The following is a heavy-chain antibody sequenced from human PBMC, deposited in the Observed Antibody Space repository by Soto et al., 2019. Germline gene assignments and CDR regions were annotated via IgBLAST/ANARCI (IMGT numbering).Heavy chain of an antibody. V-gene: IGHV3-30-3*01. J-gene: IGHJ2*01. CDR3: ARPLWRDDYNWGYFDL. CDR1: GFTFSSYA. CDR2: ISYDGSNK. Sequence: QVQLVESGGGVVQPGRSLRLSCAASGFTFSSYAMHWVRQAPGKGLEWVAVISYDGSNKYYADSVKGRFTISRDNSKNTLYLQMNSLRAADTAVYYCARPLWRDDYNWGYFDLWGRGTLVTVSS. D-gene: IGHD4-4*01.